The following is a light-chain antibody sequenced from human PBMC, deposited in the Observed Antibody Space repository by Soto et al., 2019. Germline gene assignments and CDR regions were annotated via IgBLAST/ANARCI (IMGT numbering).Light chain of an antibody. V-gene: IGKV1-5*03. CDR3: QHYNSYSEA. Sequence: DIQMTQSPSTLSGSVGDRVTITCRASQTISSWLAWYQQKPGKAPKLLIYKASTLKSGVPSRFSGSGSGTEFNLTISSLQPDDFATYYCQHYNSYSEAFGQGKKVDIK. J-gene: IGKJ1*01. CDR2: KAS. CDR1: QTISSW.